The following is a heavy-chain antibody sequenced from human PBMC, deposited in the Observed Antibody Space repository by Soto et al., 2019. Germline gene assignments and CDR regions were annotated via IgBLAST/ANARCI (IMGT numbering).Heavy chain of an antibody. CDR2: ILPIFGTA. V-gene: IGHV1-69*01. CDR3: ARSSVEVVVPAAPGHYYYYGMDV. CDR1: GGTFSSYA. Sequence: QVQLVQSGAEVKKPGSSVKVSCKASGGTFSSYAISWVRQAPGQGLEWMGGILPIFGTANYAQKFQGRVTITADESTSTAYMELSSLRSEDTAVYYFARSSVEVVVPAAPGHYYYYGMDVWGQGTTVTVSS. J-gene: IGHJ6*02. D-gene: IGHD2-2*01.